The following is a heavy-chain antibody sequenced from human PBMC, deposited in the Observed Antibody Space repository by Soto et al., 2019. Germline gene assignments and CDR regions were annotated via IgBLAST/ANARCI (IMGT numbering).Heavy chain of an antibody. CDR3: AREGSYSAYNFAHGIQLWSSEF. CDR2: IFSSGST. Sequence: PSETLSLTCTVSGGSINTFYWSWVRQPAGKGLEWIGRIFSSGSTSFNPSLESRVAMSVDTSKNHFSLNLSSVTAADMAVYYCAREGSYSAYNFAHGIQLWSSEFWRQGALVTVSS. CDR1: GGSINTFY. V-gene: IGHV4-4*07. J-gene: IGHJ1*01. D-gene: IGHD5-12*01.